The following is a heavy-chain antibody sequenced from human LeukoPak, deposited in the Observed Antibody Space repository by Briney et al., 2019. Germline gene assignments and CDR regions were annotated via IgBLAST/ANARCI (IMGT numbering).Heavy chain of an antibody. V-gene: IGHV3-23*01. D-gene: IGHD3-10*01. CDR1: GFTFYNYA. J-gene: IGHJ4*02. CDR2: ISDNGGST. CDR3: ARLGSGSLRPYHFDH. Sequence: EGSLRLSCAASGFTFYNYAMTWVRQAPGKGLEWFSGISDNGGSTYHAVSVRGRFTISRDNSKNTLYLQMNSLIAEDTAVYYCARLGSGSLRPYHFDHWGQGSLVTVSS.